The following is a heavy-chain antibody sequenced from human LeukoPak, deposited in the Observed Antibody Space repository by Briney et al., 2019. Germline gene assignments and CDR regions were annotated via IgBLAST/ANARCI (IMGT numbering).Heavy chain of an antibody. CDR1: GFTFCDYA. V-gene: IGHV3-23*01. CDR2: ISGSGGST. Sequence: GGSLRLSCTASGFTFCDYAMSWLRQAPGKGLEWVSAISGSGGSTYYADSVKGRFTISRDNSKNPLYLQMNSLRAEDTAVYYCATGEEWFGELRFDYWGQGTLVTVSS. CDR3: ATGEEWFGELRFDY. J-gene: IGHJ4*02. D-gene: IGHD3-10*01.